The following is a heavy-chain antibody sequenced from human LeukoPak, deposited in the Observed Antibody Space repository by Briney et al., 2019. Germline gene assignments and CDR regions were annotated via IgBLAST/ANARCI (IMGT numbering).Heavy chain of an antibody. Sequence: GGSLRLSCAASGFTSSSYGMHWVRQAPGKGLEWVAFIRYDGSNKYYADSVKGRFTISRDNSKNTLYLQMNSLRAEDTAVYYCAKGQGYYYYYMDVWGKGTTVTVSS. CDR3: AKGQGYYYYYMDV. CDR1: GFTSSSYG. V-gene: IGHV3-30*02. CDR2: IRYDGSNK. J-gene: IGHJ6*03.